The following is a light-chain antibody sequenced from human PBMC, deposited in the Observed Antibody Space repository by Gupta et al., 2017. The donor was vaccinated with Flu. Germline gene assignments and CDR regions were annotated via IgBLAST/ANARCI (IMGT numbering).Light chain of an antibody. CDR1: SSNIESNY. CDR2: SND. J-gene: IGLJ3*02. Sequence: QSVLTQSPSASGTPGQRVTISCSGGSSNIESNYVYWYQQLPGTAPKLLLYSNDQRPSGVPDRFSASKSGTSASLAISGLRSGDEADYYCATWDDSLNGPVFGGGTTLTVL. V-gene: IGLV1-47*02. CDR3: ATWDDSLNGPV.